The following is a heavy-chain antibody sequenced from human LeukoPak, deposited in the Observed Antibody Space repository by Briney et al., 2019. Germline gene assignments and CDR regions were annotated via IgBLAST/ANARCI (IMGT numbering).Heavy chain of an antibody. Sequence: GESMKISYKGSGYSFTSYWIGWVRQMPGEGLERMVIIYPGDSDTRYSPSFQGQVTISADKSISTAYLQWSSLKASDTAMYYCARHEETAGHFDYWGQGTLVTVSS. CDR2: IYPGDSDT. V-gene: IGHV5-51*01. J-gene: IGHJ4*02. CDR1: GYSFTSYW. CDR3: ARHEETAGHFDY. D-gene: IGHD5-18*01.